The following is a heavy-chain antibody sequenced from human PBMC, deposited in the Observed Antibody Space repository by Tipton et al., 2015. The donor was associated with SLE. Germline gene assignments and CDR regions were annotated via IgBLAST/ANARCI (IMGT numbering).Heavy chain of an antibody. J-gene: IGHJ4*02. V-gene: IGHV4-39*07. CDR2: IYYSGST. CDR3: ARDGGGTMVRGVIITTRKEFDY. Sequence: TLSLTCTVSGGSISSSSYYWGWIRQPPGKGLEWIGSIYYSGSTYYNPSLKSRVTISVDTSKNQFSLKLSSVTAADTAVYYCARDGGGTMVRGVIITTRKEFDYWGQGTLVTVSS. D-gene: IGHD3-10*01. CDR1: GGSISSSSYY.